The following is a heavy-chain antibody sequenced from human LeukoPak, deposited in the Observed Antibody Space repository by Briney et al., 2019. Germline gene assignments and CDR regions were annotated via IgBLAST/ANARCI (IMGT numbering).Heavy chain of an antibody. CDR3: AREAPIRSGWLYNWFDP. CDR1: GGSISSYY. V-gene: IGHV4-59*12. CDR2: MYYSGSA. J-gene: IGHJ5*02. D-gene: IGHD6-19*01. Sequence: SETLSLTCTVSGGSISSYYWSWIRHSSGKGLEWIGYMYYSGSAYYSPSLKTRVTISVDTSKNQFSLKLTSVTAADTAVYYCAREAPIRSGWLYNWFDPWGQGTLVTVSS.